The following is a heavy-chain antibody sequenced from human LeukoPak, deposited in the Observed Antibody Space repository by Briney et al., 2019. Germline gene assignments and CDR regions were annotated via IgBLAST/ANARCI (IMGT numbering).Heavy chain of an antibody. V-gene: IGHV1-18*01. Sequence: GASVKVSCKASGYTFTSYGISWVRQAPGQGLEWMGWISAYNGNTNYAQKLQGRVTMTTDTSTSTAYMELRSLRSEDTAVYCCARRTCGGDCYLHYYYGMDVWGQGTTVTVSS. CDR1: GYTFTSYG. CDR3: ARRTCGGDCYLHYYYGMDV. D-gene: IGHD2-21*02. J-gene: IGHJ6*02. CDR2: ISAYNGNT.